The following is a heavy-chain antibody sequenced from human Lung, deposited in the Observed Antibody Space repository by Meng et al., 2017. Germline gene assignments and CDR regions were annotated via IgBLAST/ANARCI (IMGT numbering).Heavy chain of an antibody. CDR1: GGSLSDYD. CDR2: INHSGST. CDR3: ARGPTTMAHDFNY. Sequence: QVQLQQWGSGLLKPSQTLALTWFVWGGSLSDYDWSWIRQPPGKGLEWIGEINHSGSTNYNPSLESRATISVDTSQNNLSLKLSSVTAADSAVYYCARGPTTMAHDFNYWGQGTLVTVSS. J-gene: IGHJ4*02. D-gene: IGHD4-11*01. V-gene: IGHV4-34*01.